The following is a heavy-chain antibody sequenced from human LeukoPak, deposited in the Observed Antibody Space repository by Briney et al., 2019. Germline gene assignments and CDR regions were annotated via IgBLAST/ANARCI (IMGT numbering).Heavy chain of an antibody. J-gene: IGHJ3*02. Sequence: GGSLRLSCAASGFTVSSNYMSWVRQAPGKGLEWVSVIYSGGSTYYADSVKGRFTISRVNSKNTLYLQMNSLRAEDTAVYYCATERVSSSPLDAFDIWGQGTMVTVSS. CDR2: IYSGGST. V-gene: IGHV3-53*01. CDR1: GFTVSSNY. CDR3: ATERVSSSPLDAFDI. D-gene: IGHD6-6*01.